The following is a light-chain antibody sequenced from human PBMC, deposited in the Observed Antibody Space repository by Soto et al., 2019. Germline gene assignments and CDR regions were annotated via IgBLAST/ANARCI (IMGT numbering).Light chain of an antibody. V-gene: IGKV3-11*01. CDR3: QQGNNWPIFT. CDR1: QSVSNT. CDR2: TTS. J-gene: IGKJ3*01. Sequence: EIVMTQSPATLSVSPGERATLSCRASQSVSNTLAWYQQKPGQAPRLLIYTTSNRATGIPARFSGSGSRTDFTLTISSLEPEDFAVYYCQQGNNWPIFTFGPGTKVDIK.